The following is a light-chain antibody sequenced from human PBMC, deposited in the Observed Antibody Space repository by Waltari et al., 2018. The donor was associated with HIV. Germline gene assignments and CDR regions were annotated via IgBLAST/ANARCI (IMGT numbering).Light chain of an antibody. CDR3: QQSYGSPT. CDR1: QTISTY. CDR2: AAS. Sequence: DIQMTQSPSSLSASLGDTIIITCRASQTISTYVNWYQQKPGRAPNLLIYAASSLQSGVPSRFRGSGSGTDFTLTINSLQAEDFATYYCQQSYGSPTFGPGTKVNV. J-gene: IGKJ3*01. V-gene: IGKV1-39*01.